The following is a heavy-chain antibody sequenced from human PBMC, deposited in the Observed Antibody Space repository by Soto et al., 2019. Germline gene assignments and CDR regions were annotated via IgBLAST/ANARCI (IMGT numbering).Heavy chain of an antibody. D-gene: IGHD2-15*01. CDR2: IYHSGST. Sequence: QVQLQESGPGLVKPSGTLSLTCAVSGGSISSSNWWSWVRQPPGKGLEWIGEIYHSGSTNYNPSLKSRVRGSVDKSKNQFSLKLSAVTAADAAVYYCASAPSVATNWFDPWGQGTLVTVSS. J-gene: IGHJ5*02. CDR3: ASAPSVATNWFDP. V-gene: IGHV4-4*02. CDR1: GGSISSSNW.